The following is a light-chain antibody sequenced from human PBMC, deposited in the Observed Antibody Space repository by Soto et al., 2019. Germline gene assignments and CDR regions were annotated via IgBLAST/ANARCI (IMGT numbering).Light chain of an antibody. CDR3: QQSNNWPYT. CDR2: GAS. CDR1: QSVSDN. J-gene: IGKJ2*01. V-gene: IGKV3-15*01. Sequence: EVVMTQSPATLSVSPGERVTLSCRASQSVSDNLAWYQQKPGQAPRLLIYGASTRATGIPARFSGSGSGTEFPLTISSLQSEDFAVYFCQQSNNWPYTFGQGTKLDIK.